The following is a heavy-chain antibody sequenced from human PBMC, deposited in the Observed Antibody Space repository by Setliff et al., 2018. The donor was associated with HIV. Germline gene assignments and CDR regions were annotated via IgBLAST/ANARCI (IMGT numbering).Heavy chain of an antibody. CDR1: GGSFSGYY. CDR2: INHSGST. J-gene: IGHJ4*02. D-gene: IGHD4-4*01. CDR3: ARYDYSDFDY. V-gene: IGHV4-34*01. Sequence: SETLSLTCAVFGGSFSGYYWSWIRQPPWKGLEWIGEINHSGSTDYNPSLKSRVTISVETSKNQFSLNLSSVTAADTAVYYCARYDYSDFDYWGQGTPVTVSS.